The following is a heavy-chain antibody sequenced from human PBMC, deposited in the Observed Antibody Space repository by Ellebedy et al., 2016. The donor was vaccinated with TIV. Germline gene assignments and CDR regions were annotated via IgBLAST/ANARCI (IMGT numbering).Heavy chain of an antibody. CDR2: INPNSGGT. Sequence: APVKVSCXASGYTFTGYYMHWVRQAPGQGLEWMGWINPNSGGTNYAQKFQGRVTMTRDTSISTAYMELSRLRSDDTAVYYCARDGLSTYCSSTSCYKYYYMDVWGKGTTVTVSS. D-gene: IGHD2-2*02. V-gene: IGHV1-2*02. CDR3: ARDGLSTYCSSTSCYKYYYMDV. J-gene: IGHJ6*03. CDR1: GYTFTGYY.